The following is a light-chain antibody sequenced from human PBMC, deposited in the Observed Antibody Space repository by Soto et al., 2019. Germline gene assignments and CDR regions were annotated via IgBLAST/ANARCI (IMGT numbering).Light chain of an antibody. CDR1: QSISSY. CDR3: QQSYSTLERT. Sequence: DIQMTQSPSSLSASVGDRVTITYRASQSISSYLNWYQQKPGKAPKLLIYAASSLQSGVPSRFSGSGSGTDFTLTISSLQPEDFATYYCQQSYSTLERTFGQGTKVEIK. J-gene: IGKJ1*01. CDR2: AAS. V-gene: IGKV1-39*01.